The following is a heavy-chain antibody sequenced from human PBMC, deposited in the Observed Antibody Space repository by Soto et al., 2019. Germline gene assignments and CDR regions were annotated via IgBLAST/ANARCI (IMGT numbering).Heavy chain of an antibody. CDR3: AKALGELSPESYDY. CDR1: GFTFSSYA. Sequence: GGSLRLSCAASGFTFSSYAMHWVRQAPGKGLEWVAVISYDGSDKYYADSVKGRFTISRDNSKNTLNLQMNSLRADDTAVYYCAKALGELSPESYDYWGQGTLVTV. CDR2: ISYDGSDK. D-gene: IGHD3-16*02. J-gene: IGHJ4*02. V-gene: IGHV3-30*18.